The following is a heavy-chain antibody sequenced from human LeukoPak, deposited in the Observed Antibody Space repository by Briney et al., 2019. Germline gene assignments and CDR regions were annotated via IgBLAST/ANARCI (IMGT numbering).Heavy chain of an antibody. D-gene: IGHD3-3*01. CDR3: ARDYLRFLEWLLPLWFDP. J-gene: IGHJ5*02. CDR1: GFTFSSYA. CDR2: ISGSGGST. V-gene: IGHV3-23*01. Sequence: GGSLRLSCAASGFTFSSYAMSWVRQAPGKGLEWVSAISGSGGSTYYADSVKGRFTISRDNSKNTLYLQMNSLRAEDTAVYYCARDYLRFLEWLLPLWFDPWGQGTLVTVSS.